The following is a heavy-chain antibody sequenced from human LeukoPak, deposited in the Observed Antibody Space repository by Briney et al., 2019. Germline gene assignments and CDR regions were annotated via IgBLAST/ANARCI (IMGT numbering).Heavy chain of an antibody. CDR2: ISGSGGST. CDR3: VRKEASIGYWRGYFDY. J-gene: IGHJ4*02. V-gene: IGHV3-23*01. CDR1: GFTFSSYA. Sequence: PGGSLRLSCAASGFTFSSYAMSWVRQAPGKGLEWVSAISGSGGSTYYADSVKGRFTISRDNSKNTLYLQMNSLRAEDTAVYCCVRKEASIGYWRGYFDYWGEGGLVTVSS. D-gene: IGHD3-22*01.